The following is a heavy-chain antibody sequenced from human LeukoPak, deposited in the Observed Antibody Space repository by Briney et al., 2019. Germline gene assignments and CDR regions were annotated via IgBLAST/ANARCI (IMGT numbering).Heavy chain of an antibody. Sequence: GGSLRLSCAASEFTFSSYEMNWVRQAPGKGLEWVSYISSSGSTIYYADSVKGRFTISRDNAKNSLYLQMNSLRAEDTAVYYCAKAGGSSLRDFDYWGQGTLVTVSS. J-gene: IGHJ4*02. CDR3: AKAGGSSLRDFDY. CDR2: ISSSGSTI. CDR1: EFTFSSYE. D-gene: IGHD1-26*01. V-gene: IGHV3-48*03.